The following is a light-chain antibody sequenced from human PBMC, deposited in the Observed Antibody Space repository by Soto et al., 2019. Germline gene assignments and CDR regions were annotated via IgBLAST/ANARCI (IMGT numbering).Light chain of an antibody. J-gene: IGLJ1*01. CDR3: SSYTSSTTLYV. CDR1: SSDVGNYNY. CDR2: DVS. V-gene: IGLV2-14*03. Sequence: QSALAQPASVSGSPGRSVTISCTGASSDVGNYNYVSWYQQHPGKAPKLIIYDVSNRPSGVSNRFSGSKSGNTASLTISGLQAEDEADYYCSSYTSSTTLYVFGTGTKVTV.